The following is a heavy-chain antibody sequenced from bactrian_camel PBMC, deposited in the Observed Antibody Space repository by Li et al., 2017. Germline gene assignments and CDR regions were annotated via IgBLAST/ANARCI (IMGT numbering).Heavy chain of an antibody. D-gene: IGHD1*01. CDR1: GVTFSNYY. Sequence: HVQLVESGGDLVQRGGSLRLSCQQSGVTFSNYYTSWLRQAPGEASEWVSAIYSDGTNEFYADSVKGRFTISRNDAEDTVYLQMNSLKPEDTSMYYCAYDHRICSVIDARDKFNYWGQGTQVTVS. J-gene: IGHJ4*01. V-gene: IGHV3-2*01. CDR2: IYSDGTNE. CDR3: AYDHRICSVIDARDKFNY.